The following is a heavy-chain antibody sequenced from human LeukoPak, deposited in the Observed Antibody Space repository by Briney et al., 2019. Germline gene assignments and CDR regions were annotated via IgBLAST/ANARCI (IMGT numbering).Heavy chain of an antibody. CDR3: AREQHDSGSYPDY. V-gene: IGHV1-69*13. CDR1: GGTFSSYA. Sequence: SVKVSCKASGGTFSSYATSWARQAPGQGLEWMGGIIPIFGTANYAQKFQGRVTITADESTSTAYMELSSLRSEDTAVYYCAREQHDSGSYPDYWGQGTLVTVSS. J-gene: IGHJ4*02. D-gene: IGHD1-26*01. CDR2: IIPIFGTA.